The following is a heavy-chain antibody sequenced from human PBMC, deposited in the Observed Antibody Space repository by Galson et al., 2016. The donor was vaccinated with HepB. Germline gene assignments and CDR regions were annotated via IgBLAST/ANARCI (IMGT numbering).Heavy chain of an antibody. V-gene: IGHV3-23*01. D-gene: IGHD2-2*01. CDR3: VQGSTAPAV. J-gene: IGHJ6*04. CDR2: ISRSGDST. CDR1: GFTFNNYG. Sequence: SLRLSCAASGFTFNNYGMTWVRQAPGKGLEVVSSISRSGDSTDYADSVKGRFIISRDNTKNTLSLQMNSLRAEDTAVYHCVQGSTAPAVWGKGTTVTVSS.